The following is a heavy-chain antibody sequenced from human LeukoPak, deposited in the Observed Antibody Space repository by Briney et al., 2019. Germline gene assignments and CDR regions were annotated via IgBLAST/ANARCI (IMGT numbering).Heavy chain of an antibody. CDR1: GGSFSGYY. CDR2: INHSGST. CDR3: ARHEFMVSYAFDI. D-gene: IGHD2-8*01. J-gene: IGHJ3*02. V-gene: IGHV4-34*01. Sequence: SETLSLTCAVYGGSFSGYYWSWIRQPPGKGLEWIGEINHSGSTNYNPSLKSRVTISVDTSKNQFSLKLSSVTDADTAVYYCARHEFMVSYAFDIWGQGTMVTVSS.